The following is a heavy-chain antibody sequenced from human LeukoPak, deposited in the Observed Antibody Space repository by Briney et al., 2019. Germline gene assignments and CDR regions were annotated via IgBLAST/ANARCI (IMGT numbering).Heavy chain of an antibody. CDR3: ARDAEWGAADHFDS. Sequence: GGSLRLSCAASGFTFSTYDMHWVRQTPGKGLEWVAVMWYDGSNEYYADSVKGRFTISRDNSKNTLYLQMNSLRVEDTAVYYCARDAEWGAADHFDSWGQGTLVTVSS. CDR2: MWYDGSNE. J-gene: IGHJ4*02. CDR1: GFTFSTYD. V-gene: IGHV3-33*01. D-gene: IGHD6-13*01.